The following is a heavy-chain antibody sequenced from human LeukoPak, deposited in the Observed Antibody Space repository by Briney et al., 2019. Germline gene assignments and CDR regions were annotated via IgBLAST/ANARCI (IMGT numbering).Heavy chain of an antibody. D-gene: IGHD6-19*01. CDR1: GFTFSKYA. CDR3: AKDLEAVAGTIVNDY. CDR2: IGASGGTT. J-gene: IGHJ4*02. V-gene: IGHV3-23*01. Sequence: GGSLRLSCTVYGFTFSKYAMNWVRQGPGKGLEWVSGIGASGGTTYYADSVQGRFTISRDNSKNTLSLQVNSLRAEDTGVYFCAKDLEAVAGTIVNDYWGQGTLVTVSS.